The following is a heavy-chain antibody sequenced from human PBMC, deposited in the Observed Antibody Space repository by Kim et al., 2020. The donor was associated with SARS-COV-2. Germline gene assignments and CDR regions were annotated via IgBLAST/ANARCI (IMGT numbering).Heavy chain of an antibody. J-gene: IGHJ4*02. CDR1: RFTFGNFA. V-gene: IGHV3-23*01. D-gene: IGHD2-15*01. Sequence: GGSLRLSCAASRFTFGNFAMSWVRQAPGKGLEWVSGISSSGRSTFYSDSVRGRFTISRDNSKNTVFLQMNSLRAEDAAVYFCARGTDCTDGSCYPGNYFDSWGQGTLVIVSS. CDR2: ISSSGRST. CDR3: ARGTDCTDGSCYPGNYFDS.